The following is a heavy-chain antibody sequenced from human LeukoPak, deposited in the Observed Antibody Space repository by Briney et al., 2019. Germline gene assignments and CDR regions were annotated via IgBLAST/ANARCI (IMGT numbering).Heavy chain of an antibody. D-gene: IGHD2-15*01. CDR1: GLTLSSYA. V-gene: IGHV3-23*01. J-gene: IGHJ4*02. CDR2: ISDTGNT. Sequence: GGSLRLSCAASGLTLSSYAMSWVRQAPGKGLEWGSAISDTGNTYHADSVKGRFTISRDSSKKTLFPQMSRLRPEDAAVYYCAKAPVTTCRGAFCYPFDYWGLGTLVTVSS. CDR3: AKAPVTTCRGAFCYPFDY.